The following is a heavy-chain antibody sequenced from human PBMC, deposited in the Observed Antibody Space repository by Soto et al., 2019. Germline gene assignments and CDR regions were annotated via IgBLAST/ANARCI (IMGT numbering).Heavy chain of an antibody. D-gene: IGHD5-18*01. CDR2: MNPNSGKT. V-gene: IGHV1-8*01. Sequence: ASVKVSCKASGYTFTSYDINWVRQATGQGLEWIGWMNPNSGKTGYAQKFQGRVTMTRNTSISTAYMELSSLRSEDTAVYYCARGADTAMGYDAFDIWGQGTMVTVSS. CDR3: ARGADTAMGYDAFDI. J-gene: IGHJ3*02. CDR1: GYTFTSYD.